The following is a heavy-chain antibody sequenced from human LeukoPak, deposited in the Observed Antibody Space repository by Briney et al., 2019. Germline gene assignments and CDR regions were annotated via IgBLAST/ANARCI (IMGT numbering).Heavy chain of an antibody. CDR2: INPSGGST. CDR3: ARDLVGSHTGYSSGAWDY. V-gene: IGHV1-46*01. D-gene: IGHD3-9*01. CDR1: GYTFTSYY. J-gene: IGHJ4*02. Sequence: ASVKVSCKASGYTFTSYYMDWVRQAPGQGLEWMGIINPSGGSTSYAQKFQGRVTMTRDMSTSTVYMELSSLRPEDTAVYYCARDLVGSHTGYSSGAWDYWGQGTLVTVSS.